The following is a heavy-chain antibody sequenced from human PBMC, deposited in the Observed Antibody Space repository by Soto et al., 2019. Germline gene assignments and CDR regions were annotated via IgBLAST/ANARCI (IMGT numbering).Heavy chain of an antibody. D-gene: IGHD5-12*01. CDR1: VFTFSTYN. V-gene: IGHV3-21*01. CDR3: ARGGVEMATITYFDY. CDR2: ISSSSSYI. J-gene: IGHJ4*02. Sequence: PWWSLRLSCSASVFTFSTYNINWFRQAPGKGLEWVSSISSSSSYIYYADSVKGRFTISRDSAKNSLYLQMNSLRAEDTAVYYCARGGVEMATITYFDYWGQGTLVTVSS.